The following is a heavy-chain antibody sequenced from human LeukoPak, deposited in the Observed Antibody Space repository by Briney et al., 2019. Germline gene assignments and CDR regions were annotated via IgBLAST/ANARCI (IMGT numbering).Heavy chain of an antibody. J-gene: IGHJ6*02. D-gene: IGHD1-7*01. CDR1: GFTFSSYW. V-gene: IGHV3-74*01. Sequence: GGSLRLSCAASGFTFSSYWMHWVRQAPGKGLVWVSRINSDGSSTSYADSVKGRFTISRDNAKNTLYLQMNSLRAEDTAVYYCASGPDSITGTNYYYYGMDVWGQGTAVIVSS. CDR2: INSDGSST. CDR3: ASGPDSITGTNYYYYGMDV.